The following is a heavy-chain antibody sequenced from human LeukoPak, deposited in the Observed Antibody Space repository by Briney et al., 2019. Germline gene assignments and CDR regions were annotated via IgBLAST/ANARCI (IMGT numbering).Heavy chain of an antibody. V-gene: IGHV1-18*03. CDR3: ARGKQQLFDP. D-gene: IGHD6-13*01. CDR2: ISAYNGNT. Sequence: GESLKISCKGSGYSFTSYWIGWVRQAPGQGLEWMGWISAYNGNTNYAQKLQGRVTMTTDTSTSTAYMELRSLRSDDMAVYYCARGKQQLFDPWGQGTLVTVSS. J-gene: IGHJ5*02. CDR1: GYSFTSYW.